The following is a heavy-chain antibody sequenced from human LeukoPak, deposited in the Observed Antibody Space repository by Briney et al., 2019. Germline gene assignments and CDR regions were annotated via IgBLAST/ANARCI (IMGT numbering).Heavy chain of an antibody. CDR2: VNPNNGDA. J-gene: IGHJ5*02. CDR1: GYIFTNYD. CDR3: ARGLGTYWGKDFLNWFDP. D-gene: IGHD7-27*01. V-gene: IGHV1-8*02. Sequence: GASVKVSCKASGYIFTNYDINWVRQAAGQGLEWMGWVNPNNGDAGFSQKFQGRVTLTSNTSLTTAYMELTSLTSEDTAVYYCARGLGTYWGKDFLNWFDPWGQGTLVTVSS.